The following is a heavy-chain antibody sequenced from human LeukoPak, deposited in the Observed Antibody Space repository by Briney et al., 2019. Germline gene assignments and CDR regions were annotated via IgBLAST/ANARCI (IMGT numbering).Heavy chain of an antibody. CDR1: GFTFSSFE. CDR2: VSSSGSTI. J-gene: IGHJ6*02. Sequence: HPGGSLRLSCAASGFTFSSFEMIWVRQAPGKGLEWVSYVSSSGSTIYYADSIKGRFTISRDNGKNSLYLQMNSLRAEDTAVYYCARDIPAAWDGMDVWGQGTTVTVSS. CDR3: ARDIPAAWDGMDV. V-gene: IGHV3-48*03. D-gene: IGHD6-25*01.